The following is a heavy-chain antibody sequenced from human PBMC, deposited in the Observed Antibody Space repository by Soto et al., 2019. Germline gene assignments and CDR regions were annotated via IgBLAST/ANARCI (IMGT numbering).Heavy chain of an antibody. CDR3: AHSLHCISTSCSMGWFDP. D-gene: IGHD2-2*01. CDR1: GFSLSTSGVG. Sequence: QITLKESGPTLVKPTQTLTLTCTFSGFSLSTSGVGVGWIRQPPGKALEWLALIYWDDDKRYSPSLKSRLTITKDTSKNQVVLTMTNTDPVDTATYYCAHSLHCISTSCSMGWFDPWGQGTLVTVSS. CDR2: IYWDDDK. V-gene: IGHV2-5*02. J-gene: IGHJ5*02.